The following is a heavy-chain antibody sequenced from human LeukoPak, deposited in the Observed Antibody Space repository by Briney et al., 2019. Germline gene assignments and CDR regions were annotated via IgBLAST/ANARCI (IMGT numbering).Heavy chain of an antibody. CDR3: ARLRRNRDYYGSGKYYYMDV. V-gene: IGHV4-59*12. Sequence: SETLSLTCTVSGGSISNYYWSWIRQPPGKGLEWIGYIYYSGSTNFNPSFKSRVTISLDTSKNQFSLKLSSVTAADTAVYYCARLRRNRDYYGSGKYYYMDVWGKGTTVTVSS. J-gene: IGHJ6*03. CDR2: IYYSGST. D-gene: IGHD3-10*01. CDR1: GGSISNYY.